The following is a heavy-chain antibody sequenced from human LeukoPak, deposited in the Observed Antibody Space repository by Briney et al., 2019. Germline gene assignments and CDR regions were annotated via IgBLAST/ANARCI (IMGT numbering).Heavy chain of an antibody. D-gene: IGHD1-26*01. J-gene: IGHJ4*02. V-gene: IGHV3-23*01. Sequence: SGGSLRLSCAASGFTFSSYAMTWVRQAPGKGLEWVSYISSSGSTIYYADSVKGRFTISRDNSKNTLYLQMNSLRAEDTAVYYCAKDRRRGRGATFFGYWGQGTLVTVSS. CDR2: ISSSGSTI. CDR3: AKDRRRGRGATFFGY. CDR1: GFTFSSYA.